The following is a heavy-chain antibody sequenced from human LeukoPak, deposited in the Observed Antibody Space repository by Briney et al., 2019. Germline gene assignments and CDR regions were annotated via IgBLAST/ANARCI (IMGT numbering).Heavy chain of an antibody. CDR1: GFTFSSYA. D-gene: IGHD6-6*01. CDR3: ARDTGDLYSSFMSYYFDY. J-gene: IGHJ4*02. CDR2: ISYDGSNK. Sequence: GGSLRLSCAASGFTFSSYAMHWVRQAPGKGLEWVAVISYDGSNKYYADSVKGRFTISRDNSKNTLYLQMNSLRAEDTAVYYCARDTGDLYSSFMSYYFDYWGQGTLVTVSS. V-gene: IGHV3-30*04.